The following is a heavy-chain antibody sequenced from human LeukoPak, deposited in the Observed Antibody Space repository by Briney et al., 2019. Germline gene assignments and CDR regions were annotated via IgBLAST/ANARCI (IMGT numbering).Heavy chain of an antibody. J-gene: IGHJ4*02. Sequence: SVKVSCKASGGTFSSYAISWVRQAPGQGFEWMGGIIPIFGTANYAQKFQGRVTITTDESTSTAYMELSSLRSEDTAVYYCVYDGCGLCSGAGGSLGGIVSYWGQGTLVTVSS. V-gene: IGHV1-69*05. CDR1: GGTFSSYA. CDR2: IIPIFGTA. D-gene: IGHD3-22*01. CDR3: VYDGCGLCSGAGGSLGGIVSY.